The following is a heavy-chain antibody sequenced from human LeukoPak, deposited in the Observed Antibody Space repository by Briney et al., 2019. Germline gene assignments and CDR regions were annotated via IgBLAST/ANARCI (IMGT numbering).Heavy chain of an antibody. D-gene: IGHD2-15*01. CDR2: INHSGST. Sequence: PSETLSLTCAVYGGSFSGYYWSWIRQPPGKGLEWIGEINHSGSTNYNPSLKSRVTISVDTSKNQFSLKLSSVTAADAAVYYCARVPCRYWGQGTLVTVSS. V-gene: IGHV4-34*01. CDR3: ARVPCRY. CDR1: GGSFSGYY. J-gene: IGHJ4*02.